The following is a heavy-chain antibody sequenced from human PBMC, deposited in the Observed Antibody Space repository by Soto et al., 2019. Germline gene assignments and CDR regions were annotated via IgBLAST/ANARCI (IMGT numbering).Heavy chain of an antibody. CDR3: ARVGRYCSGGSCPRYFDY. V-gene: IGHV4-31*03. CDR1: GGSISSGGYY. D-gene: IGHD2-15*01. CDR2: IYYSGST. J-gene: IGHJ4*02. Sequence: QVQLQESGPGLMKPSQTLSLTCTVSGGSISSGGYYWSWIRQHPGKGLEWIGYIYYSGSTYYNPSLKSRVTISVDTSKNQFSLKLSSVTAADTAVYYCARVGRYCSGGSCPRYFDYWGQGTLVTVSS.